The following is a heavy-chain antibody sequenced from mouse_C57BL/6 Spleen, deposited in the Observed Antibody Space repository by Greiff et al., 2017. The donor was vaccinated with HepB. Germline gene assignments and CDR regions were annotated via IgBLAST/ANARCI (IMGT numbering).Heavy chain of an antibody. D-gene: IGHD4-1*01. CDR1: GYTFTDYY. Sequence: EVQLQQSGPVLVKPGASVKMSCKASGYTFTDYYMNWVKQSHGKSLEWIGVINPYNGGTSYNQKFKGKGTLTVDKSSSTADMELNSLTSEDSAVYYCARGLGGLDYWGQGTTLTVSS. CDR2: INPYNGGT. V-gene: IGHV1-19*01. J-gene: IGHJ2*01. CDR3: ARGLGGLDY.